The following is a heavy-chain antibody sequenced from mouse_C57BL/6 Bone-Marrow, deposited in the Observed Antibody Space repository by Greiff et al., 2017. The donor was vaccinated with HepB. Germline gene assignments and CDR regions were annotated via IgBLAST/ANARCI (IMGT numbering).Heavy chain of an antibody. CDR1: GFTFSDYY. J-gene: IGHJ1*03. CDR3: ARHGPDLFSGYFDV. Sequence: EVQLVESGGGLVQPGGSLKLSCAASGFTFSDYYMYWVRQTPEKRLEWVAYISNGGGSTYYPDTVKGRFTISRDNAKNTLYLQMSRLKSEDTAMYYCARHGPDLFSGYFDVWGTGTTVTVSS. CDR2: ISNGGGST. V-gene: IGHV5-12*01.